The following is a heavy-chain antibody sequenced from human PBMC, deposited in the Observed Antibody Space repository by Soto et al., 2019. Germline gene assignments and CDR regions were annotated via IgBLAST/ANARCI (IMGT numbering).Heavy chain of an antibody. V-gene: IGHV1-69*13. CDR1: GGTFSSYA. Sequence: SVKVSCKASGGTFSSYAISWVRQAPGQGLEWMGGIIPIFGTANYAQKFQGRVTITADESTSTAYMELSSLRSEDTAVYYCARVTSSGYPPRYYYGMDIWGQGTTVTVSS. D-gene: IGHD3-22*01. J-gene: IGHJ6*02. CDR3: ARVTSSGYPPRYYYGMDI. CDR2: IIPIFGTA.